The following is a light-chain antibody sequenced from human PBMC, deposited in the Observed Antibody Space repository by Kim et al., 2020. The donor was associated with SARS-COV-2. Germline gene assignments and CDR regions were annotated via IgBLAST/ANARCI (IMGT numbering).Light chain of an antibody. CDR1: KLGDKY. V-gene: IGLV3-1*01. CDR2: KDN. CDR3: QTRDSNTPWV. Sequence: SYELTQPPSVSVSPGQTATITCSGDKLGDKYVSWYQQKPGQSPILVMCKDNRRPSGIPERFSGSNSENTATLTISGTQAMDEADYYCQTRDSNTPWVFGGGTQLTVL. J-gene: IGLJ3*02.